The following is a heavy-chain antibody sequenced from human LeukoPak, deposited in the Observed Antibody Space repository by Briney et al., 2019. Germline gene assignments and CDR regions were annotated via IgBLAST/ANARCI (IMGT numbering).Heavy chain of an antibody. D-gene: IGHD6-13*01. CDR1: GGTFSSYA. CDR3: ARGGSSRFPYYYYMDV. Sequence: SVKVSCKASGGTFSSYAISWVRQAPGQGLEWMGGIIPIFGTANYAQKFQGRVTITADESTSTAYMELSSLRSEDTAVHYCARGGSSRFPYYYYMDVWGKGTTVTVSS. V-gene: IGHV1-69*13. J-gene: IGHJ6*03. CDR2: IIPIFGTA.